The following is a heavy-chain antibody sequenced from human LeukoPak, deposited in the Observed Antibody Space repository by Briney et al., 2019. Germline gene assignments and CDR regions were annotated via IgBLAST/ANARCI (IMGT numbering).Heavy chain of an antibody. CDR2: IYYSGSS. V-gene: IGHV4-39*01. D-gene: IGHD1-26*01. CDR3: ARPYPMGATTFAFDI. Sequence: NTSETLSLTCTVSGGSISSISYYWGWIRQPPGKGLEWIGSIYYSGSSHYYPSLKSRVRISEDTSKNQYSLRLSAVTAADTAVYYCARPYPMGATTFAFDIWGQGTMVTVSS. J-gene: IGHJ3*02. CDR1: GGSISSISYY.